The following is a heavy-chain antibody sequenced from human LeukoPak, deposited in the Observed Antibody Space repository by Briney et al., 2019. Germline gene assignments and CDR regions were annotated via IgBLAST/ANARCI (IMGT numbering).Heavy chain of an antibody. CDR3: ARDVYSSSYYFALDV. J-gene: IGHJ3*01. V-gene: IGHV4-39*07. CDR2: IYHSGSA. CDR1: GASLSSGSYY. Sequence: SETLSLTCIVSGASLSSGSYYWGWIRQPPGKGLEYVGSIYHSGSAFYNPSLTSRVTISVDTSRNQFSLEVNSVTAADTAVYYCARDVYSSSYYFALDVWGQGTVVTVSS. D-gene: IGHD6-13*01.